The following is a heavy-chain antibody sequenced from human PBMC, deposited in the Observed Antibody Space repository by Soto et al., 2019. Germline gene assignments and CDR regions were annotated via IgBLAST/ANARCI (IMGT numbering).Heavy chain of an antibody. CDR1: GGSIASAGHY. CDR2: IYFIGTT. V-gene: IGHV4-31*03. D-gene: IGHD6-25*01. Sequence: PSETLSLTCTVSGGSIASAGHYWNWIRQRPGKGLEWIGHIYFIGTTDYNPSLKSRVSMSVSTADSQFSLRLSSVSSADTAIYYCARGGQRGLAATGGHWFDPWGQGILVTVSS. CDR3: ARGGQRGLAATGGHWFDP. J-gene: IGHJ5*02.